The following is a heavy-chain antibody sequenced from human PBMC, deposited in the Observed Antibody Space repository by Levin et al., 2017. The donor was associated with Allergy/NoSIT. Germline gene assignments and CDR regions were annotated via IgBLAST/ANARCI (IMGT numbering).Heavy chain of an antibody. CDR3: TKGYDFWGGYYYY. J-gene: IGHJ4*02. Sequence: GESLKISCAASGFTFNSYAMTWVRQAPGKGLEWVSAISGSGGTTYYADSVKGRFTISRDNSKNTLYLQMNSLRADDTAVYYCTKGYDFWGGYYYYWGQGTLVTVSS. V-gene: IGHV3-23*01. CDR1: GFTFNSYA. CDR2: ISGSGGTT. D-gene: IGHD3-3*01.